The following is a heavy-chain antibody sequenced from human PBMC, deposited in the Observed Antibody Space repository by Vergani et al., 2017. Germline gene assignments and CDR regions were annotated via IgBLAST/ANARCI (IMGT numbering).Heavy chain of an antibody. J-gene: IGHJ6*03. D-gene: IGHD1-7*01. CDR2: IYWNDDQ. V-gene: IGHV2-5*04. Sequence: QITLKESGPTLVKPTQTLTLTCTFSGFSLNTRGVSVAWIRQPPGKALDWLALIYWNDDQHYSPSLNNRVTITKDTSKNQVVLTMTNMDYVDTGTYYCVYRKTECGTTGCFYPFYYCGYMDFWGKGTMVTVSS. CDR3: VYRKTECGTTGCFYPFYYCGYMDF. CDR1: GFSLNTRGVS.